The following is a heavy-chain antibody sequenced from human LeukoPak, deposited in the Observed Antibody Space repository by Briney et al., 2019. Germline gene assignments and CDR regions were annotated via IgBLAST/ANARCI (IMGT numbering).Heavy chain of an antibody. V-gene: IGHV3-74*01. Sequence: PGGSLRLSCAASGFTFSVSPMHWVRQAPGKGLVWVSRINRDGSSTSYADSVKGRFTISRDNAKNTLYLQMSSLRAEDTAVYYCARDIGIVGAADYFDYWGQATLVTVSS. CDR1: GFTFSVSP. D-gene: IGHD1-26*01. CDR3: ARDIGIVGAADYFDY. CDR2: INRDGSST. J-gene: IGHJ4*02.